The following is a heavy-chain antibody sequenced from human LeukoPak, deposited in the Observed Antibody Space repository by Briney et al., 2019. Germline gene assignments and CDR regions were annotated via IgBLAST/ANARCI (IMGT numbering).Heavy chain of an antibody. Sequence: GSLRLSCAASGFTFSTYAMTWVRQAPGKGLEWIGEINHSGSTNYNPSLKSRVTISVDTSKNQFSLKLSSVTAADTAVYYCARHLGRGVTRFFDYWGQGTLVTVSS. D-gene: IGHD3-10*01. CDR1: GFTFSTYA. CDR3: ARHLGRGVTRFFDY. J-gene: IGHJ4*02. V-gene: IGHV4-34*01. CDR2: INHSGST.